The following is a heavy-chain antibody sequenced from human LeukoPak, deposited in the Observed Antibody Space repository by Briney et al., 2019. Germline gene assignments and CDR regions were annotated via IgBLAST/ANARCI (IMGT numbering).Heavy chain of an antibody. D-gene: IGHD3-10*01. J-gene: IGHJ4*02. CDR2: ISGSGGST. CDR1: GFTFSSYA. CDR3: AKDQDYYDSGGIDY. V-gene: IGHV3-23*01. Sequence: SGGSLRLSCAASGFTFSSYAMSWVRQAPGKGLEWVSGISGSGGSTYYADSVKGRFTISRDNSRNTLYLQMNSLRAEDTAVYYCAKDQDYYDSGGIDYWGQGTLVTVSS.